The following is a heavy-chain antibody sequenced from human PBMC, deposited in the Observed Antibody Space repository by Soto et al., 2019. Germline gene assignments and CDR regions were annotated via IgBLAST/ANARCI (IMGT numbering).Heavy chain of an antibody. D-gene: IGHD3-10*01. V-gene: IGHV4-31*03. Sequence: PSETLSLTCTVSGGSISSGGYYWSWIRQHPGKGLEWIGYIYYSGSTYYNPSLKSRVTISVDTSKNQFSLKLSSVTAADTAVYYCARVERYGSGNYYARGWFDPWGQGTLVTVSS. J-gene: IGHJ5*02. CDR2: IYYSGST. CDR1: GGSISSGGYY. CDR3: ARVERYGSGNYYARGWFDP.